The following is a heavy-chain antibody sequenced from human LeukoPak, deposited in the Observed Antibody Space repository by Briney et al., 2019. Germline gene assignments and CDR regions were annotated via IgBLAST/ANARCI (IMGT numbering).Heavy chain of an antibody. V-gene: IGHV3-23*01. CDR3: AKGTKPVMTIPDY. J-gene: IGHJ4*02. D-gene: IGHD1/OR15-1a*01. CDR1: GFTFSSYA. Sequence: PGGSLRLSCAASGFTFSSYAITWVRQAPGKGLEWVSAVSSNGAKTYYADSVKGRFTISRDNYKNMVFLQMNSLRAEDTAMYYCAKGTKPVMTIPDYWGQGILVTVSS. CDR2: VSSNGAKT.